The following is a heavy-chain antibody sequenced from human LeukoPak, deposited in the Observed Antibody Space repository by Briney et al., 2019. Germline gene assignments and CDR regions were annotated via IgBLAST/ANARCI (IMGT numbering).Heavy chain of an antibody. Sequence: ASVKVSCKASGYTFTTYDITWVRQATGQGLEWMGWVNTVNGYAGYGQKFQGRVTMTRDTSMNTAYMELSSLRSDDTAVYYCTRGNILGHPEWFHSAGDSWGQGTLVTVSS. V-gene: IGHV1-8*01. J-gene: IGHJ5*01. CDR1: GYTFTTYD. D-gene: IGHD3-3*02. CDR2: VNTVNGYA. CDR3: TRGNILGHPEWFHSAGDS.